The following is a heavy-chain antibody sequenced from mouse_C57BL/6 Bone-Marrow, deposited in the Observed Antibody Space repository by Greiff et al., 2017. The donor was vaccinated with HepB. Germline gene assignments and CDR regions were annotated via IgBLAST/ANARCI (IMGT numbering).Heavy chain of an antibody. V-gene: IGHV2-6*03. CDR1: GFSLTSYG. D-gene: IGHD1-1*02. Sequence: VKLMESGPGLVAPSQSLSITCTVSGFSLTSYGVHWVRQPPGKGLEWLVVIWSDGSTTYNSALKSRLSISKDNSKSQVFLKMNSLQTDDTAMYYCASLSMGGYAMDYWGQGTSVTVSS. CDR2: IWSDGST. J-gene: IGHJ4*01. CDR3: ASLSMGGYAMDY.